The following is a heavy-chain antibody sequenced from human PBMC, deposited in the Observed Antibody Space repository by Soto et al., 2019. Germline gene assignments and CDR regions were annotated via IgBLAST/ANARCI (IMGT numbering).Heavy chain of an antibody. Sequence: LSLTCTVSGGSISSGDYYWSWIRQPPGKGLEWIGYIYYSGSTYYNPSLKSRVTISVDTSKNQFSLKLSSVTAADTAVYYCARGMVYATENWFDPWGQGTLVTVSS. V-gene: IGHV4-30-4*01. D-gene: IGHD2-8*01. CDR1: GGSISSGDYY. CDR3: ARGMVYATENWFDP. J-gene: IGHJ5*02. CDR2: IYYSGST.